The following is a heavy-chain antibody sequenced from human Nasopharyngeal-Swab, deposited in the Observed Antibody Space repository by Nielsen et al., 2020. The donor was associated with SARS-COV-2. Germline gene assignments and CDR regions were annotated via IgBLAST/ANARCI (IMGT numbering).Heavy chain of an antibody. V-gene: IGHV1-8*01. J-gene: IGHJ6*03. D-gene: IGHD5-12*01. Sequence: ASVKVSCKASGYTFTSYDINWVRQATGQGLEWMGWMDPNSGNTGYAQKFQGRVTMTRNTSIRTAYMELSSLRSEDTAVYYCARGFIVATIFHYYYMDVWGKGTTVTVSS. CDR1: GYTFTSYD. CDR2: MDPNSGNT. CDR3: ARGFIVATIFHYYYMDV.